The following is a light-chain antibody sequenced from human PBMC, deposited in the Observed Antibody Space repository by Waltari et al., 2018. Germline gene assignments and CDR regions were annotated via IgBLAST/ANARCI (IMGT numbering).Light chain of an antibody. V-gene: IGKV1-9*01. CDR3: QQLHSSPVT. CDR1: QDIQTY. J-gene: IGKJ4*01. CDR2: GWS. Sequence: IRLTQSPSSLSAFVGDRVTITCRASQDIQTYVAWYQQKPGKAPKLLIYGWSVLHTGVPSRFSGSGFRTDFSLTISSLQPDDFATYYCQQLHSSPVTFGGGTKV.